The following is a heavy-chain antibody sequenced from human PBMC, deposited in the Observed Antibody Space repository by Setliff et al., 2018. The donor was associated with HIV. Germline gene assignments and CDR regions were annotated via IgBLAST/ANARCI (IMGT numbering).Heavy chain of an antibody. CDR1: GDTFTSFA. D-gene: IGHD6-13*01. CDR2: IIPVFGTA. J-gene: IGHJ4*02. CDR3: ARGIAATLDY. Sequence: SVKVSCKGSGDTFTSFAINWVRQAPGQGLEWLGRIIPVFGTANYAQKFQARVTITVDKSTNTVYMALSSLRHDDTAIYYCARGIAATLDYWGQGTLVTVSS. V-gene: IGHV1-69*06.